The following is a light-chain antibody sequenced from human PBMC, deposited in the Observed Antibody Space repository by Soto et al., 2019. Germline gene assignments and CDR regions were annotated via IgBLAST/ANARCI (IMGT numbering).Light chain of an antibody. CDR3: QQYSDNWT. Sequence: DIQMTQSPSTLSASVGDRVTITCRASQSISSWLAWYQQKPGTAPKLLIYKASTLQSGVPSRFSGSGSGTEFTLTISSPQPDDFATYYCQQYSDNWTFGQGTKVE. CDR1: QSISSW. V-gene: IGKV1-5*03. J-gene: IGKJ1*01. CDR2: KAS.